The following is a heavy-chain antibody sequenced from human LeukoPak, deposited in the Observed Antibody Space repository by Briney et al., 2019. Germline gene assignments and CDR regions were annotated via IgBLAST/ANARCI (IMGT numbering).Heavy chain of an antibody. CDR2: IYYSGST. D-gene: IGHD1-14*01. J-gene: IGHJ4*02. V-gene: IGHV4-39*01. Sequence: KPSETLSLTCTVSGGSISSSSYYWGWIRQPPGKGLEWIGSIYYSGSTYYNPSLKSRVTISVDTSKNQFSLKLSSVTAADTAVYYCARNHFDYWGQGTLVTVSS. CDR1: GGSISSSSYY. CDR3: ARNHFDY.